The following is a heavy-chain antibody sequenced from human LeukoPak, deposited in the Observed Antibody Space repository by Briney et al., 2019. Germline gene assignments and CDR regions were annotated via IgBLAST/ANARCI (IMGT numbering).Heavy chain of an antibody. Sequence: SETLSLTCTVSGGSVSSYYWSWIRQPPGKGLEWIGYIYYSGSTNYNPSLKSRVTISIDTSKNEFSLKLSSVTAADTAVYYCASRRVGAFDYWGQGTLVTVSS. D-gene: IGHD1-26*01. V-gene: IGHV4-59*08. J-gene: IGHJ4*02. CDR3: ASRRVGAFDY. CDR2: IYYSGST. CDR1: GGSVSSYY.